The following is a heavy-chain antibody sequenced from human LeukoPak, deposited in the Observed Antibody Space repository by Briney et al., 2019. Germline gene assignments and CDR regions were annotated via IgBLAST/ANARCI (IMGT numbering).Heavy chain of an antibody. D-gene: IGHD3-22*01. CDR1: GYTFTGYY. V-gene: IGHV1-2*02. Sequence: ASVKVSCKASGYTFTGYYMHWVRQAPGQGLEWMGWIDPNSGGTNYAQKFQGRVTMTRDTSISTAYMELSRLRSDDTAVYYCATQPYYYDSSGYADYWGQGTLVTVSP. CDR2: IDPNSGGT. CDR3: ATQPYYYDSSGYADY. J-gene: IGHJ4*02.